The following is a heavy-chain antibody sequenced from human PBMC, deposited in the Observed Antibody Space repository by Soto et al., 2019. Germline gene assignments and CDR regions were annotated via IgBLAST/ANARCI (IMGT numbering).Heavy chain of an antibody. V-gene: IGHV1-18*01. CDR2: ISADNGNT. CDR1: VYTFTSFG. CDR3: ARDTDCTSGACYIGS. D-gene: IGHD2-8*01. J-gene: IGHJ5*01. Sequence: QVQLVQSGTEVKNPGASVQVSCKASVYTFTSFGIRWVRQVPGQGLEWMGWISADNGNTKYAQNLQGRVTMTTDTSTSTAYMELRSMRSDDEAVYYCARDTDCTSGACYIGSWGQGTLVTVSS.